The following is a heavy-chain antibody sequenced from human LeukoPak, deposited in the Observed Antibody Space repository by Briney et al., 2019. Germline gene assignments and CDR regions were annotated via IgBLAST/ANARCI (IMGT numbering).Heavy chain of an antibody. Sequence: GGSLRLSCAASGFTFSSYDMHWVRQATGKGLEWVSAIGTAGDTYYPGSVKGRFTISRENAKNSLYLQMNSLRAGDTAVYYCARGSPHGYYYFDYWGQGTLVTVSS. D-gene: IGHD3-22*01. V-gene: IGHV3-13*01. CDR2: IGTAGDT. CDR1: GFTFSSYD. CDR3: ARGSPHGYYYFDY. J-gene: IGHJ4*02.